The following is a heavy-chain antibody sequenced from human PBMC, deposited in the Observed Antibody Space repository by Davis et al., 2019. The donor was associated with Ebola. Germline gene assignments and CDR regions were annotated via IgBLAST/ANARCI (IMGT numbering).Heavy chain of an antibody. CDR2: IVPIFRSA. V-gene: IGHV1-69*13. Sequence: SVKVSCKASGGTFSTYGISWVRQAPGQGLEWVGGIVPIFRSAKYAQKFQGRVTVTADESTSTAYMELNSLRSEDTAVFYCARTPELGYYFDLWGQGTLVTVSS. CDR1: GGTFSTYG. J-gene: IGHJ4*02. D-gene: IGHD7-27*01. CDR3: ARTPELGYYFDL.